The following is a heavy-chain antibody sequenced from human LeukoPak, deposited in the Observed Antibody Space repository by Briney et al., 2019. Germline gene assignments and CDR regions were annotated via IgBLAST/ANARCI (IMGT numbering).Heavy chain of an antibody. D-gene: IGHD1-1*01. CDR1: GFTFGDYA. V-gene: IGHV3-49*03. Sequence: GGSLTLSCTASGFTFGDYAMSWIRQAPGKGLEWVGFIRSKAYGETADYAASVKGRFTISRDDSKAIAYLQMNSLKTEDTAVYHCTRDRGAYNLYDYWGQGTLVTVSS. CDR2: IRSKAYGETA. CDR3: TRDRGAYNLYDY. J-gene: IGHJ4*02.